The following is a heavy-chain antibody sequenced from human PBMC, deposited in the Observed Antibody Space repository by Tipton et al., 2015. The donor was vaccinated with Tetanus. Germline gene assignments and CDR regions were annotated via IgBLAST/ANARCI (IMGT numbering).Heavy chain of an antibody. D-gene: IGHD2/OR15-2a*01. CDR2: IYYIGTT. V-gene: IGHV4-39*01. CDR3: ARVGSLSHHDGFDI. J-gene: IGHJ3*02. CDR1: GGSISSHDY. Sequence: TLSLTCTVSGGSISSHDYWGWIRQPPGRGLEWIGTIYYIGTTSYNPSLKSRVTISVDTSKNQFSLMLTSVTAADTAVYYCARVGSLSHHDGFDIWGRGTKVTVSS.